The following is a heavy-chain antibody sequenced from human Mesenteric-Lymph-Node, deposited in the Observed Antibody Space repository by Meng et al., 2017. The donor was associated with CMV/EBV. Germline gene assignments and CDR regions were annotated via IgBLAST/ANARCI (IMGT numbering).Heavy chain of an antibody. J-gene: IGHJ6*02. V-gene: IGHV3-21*01. CDR1: RFTFSKYS. CDR3: ARDKGCSSTSCYPLGDYYYYYGMDV. D-gene: IGHD2-2*01. Sequence: GESLKISCAASRFTFSKYSMNWVRQAPGKGLEWVSSVKGRFTVSRDNAKNSLYLQMNSLRAEDTAVYYCARDKGCSSTSCYPLGDYYYYYGMDVWGQGTTVTVSS.